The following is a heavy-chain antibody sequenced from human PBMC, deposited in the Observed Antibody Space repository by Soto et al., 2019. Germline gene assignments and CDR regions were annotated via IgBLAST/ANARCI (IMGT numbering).Heavy chain of an antibody. Sequence: QVQLQQWGAGPLRPLETLSLTCGVSGGSFSGYYWAWIRQSPGKGLEWIGEINDRGSINYNPSLKSRVSTSVDTSKNHYTLNLRSVTAADTAVYYCERESHDILTGPPWVWYFDLWGRGTLVTVSS. CDR2: INDRGSI. V-gene: IGHV4-34*01. J-gene: IGHJ2*01. CDR1: GGSFSGYY. D-gene: IGHD3-9*01. CDR3: ERESHDILTGPPWVWYFDL.